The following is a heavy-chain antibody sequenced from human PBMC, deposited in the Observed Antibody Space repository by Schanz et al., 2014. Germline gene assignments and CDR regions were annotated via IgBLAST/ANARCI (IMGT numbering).Heavy chain of an antibody. V-gene: IGHV1-18*01. CDR3: ARDGVDAAAGGNY. CDR1: GYTFSSYG. J-gene: IGHJ4*02. D-gene: IGHD6-13*01. CDR2: INGYNGHT. Sequence: QVQLVQSGAEVKKPGASVKVSCKASGYTFSSYGITWVRQAPGQGLEWMGWINGYNGHTLYAQKFQGRVTVTRDTSTSTVYMELNSLRSEDTAVYYCARDGVDAAAGGNYWGQGTLVTVSS.